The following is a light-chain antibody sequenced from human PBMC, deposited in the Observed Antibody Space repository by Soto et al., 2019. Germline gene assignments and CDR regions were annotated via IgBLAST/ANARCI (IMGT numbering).Light chain of an antibody. V-gene: IGLV2-14*03. CDR1: SSDIGAYDY. Sequence: QSALTQPASVSGSPGQSITISCSGTSSDIGAYDYVSWYQQHPGTAPKLINYEDSHRFSGLSYSFSGSKSGNTASLTISGLHAEDEGDYYCTSFAPRRIYVFGSGTKVTVL. CDR3: TSFAPRRIYV. CDR2: EDS. J-gene: IGLJ1*01.